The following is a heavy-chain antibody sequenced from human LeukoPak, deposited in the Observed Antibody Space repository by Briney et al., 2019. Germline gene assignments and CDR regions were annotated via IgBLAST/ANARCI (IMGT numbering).Heavy chain of an antibody. V-gene: IGHV4-34*01. CDR1: GGSFSGYY. CDR2: INHSGST. D-gene: IGHD4-23*01. Sequence: SETLSLTCAVYGGSFSGYYWSWIRQPPGKGLEWIGEINHSGSTNYNPSLKSRVTISVDTSKNQFSLELSSVTAADTAVYYCAREGGYGGIHFDYWGQGTLVTVSS. J-gene: IGHJ4*02. CDR3: AREGGYGGIHFDY.